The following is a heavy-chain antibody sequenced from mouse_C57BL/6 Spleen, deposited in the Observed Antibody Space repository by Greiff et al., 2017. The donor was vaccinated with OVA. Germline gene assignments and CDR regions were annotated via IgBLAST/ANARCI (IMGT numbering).Heavy chain of an antibody. V-gene: IGHV5-17*01. J-gene: IGHJ1*03. CDR3: ASAGITTVVAPYWYFDV. CDR2: ISSGSSTI. D-gene: IGHD1-1*01. Sequence: EVQVVESGGGLVKPGGSLKLSCAASGFTFSDYGMHWVRQAPEKGLEWVAYISSGSSTIYYADTVKGRVPISSDTAKNTLFLQMTRLRSEDTAMYYGASAGITTVVAPYWYFDVWGTGTTVTVSS. CDR1: GFTFSDYG.